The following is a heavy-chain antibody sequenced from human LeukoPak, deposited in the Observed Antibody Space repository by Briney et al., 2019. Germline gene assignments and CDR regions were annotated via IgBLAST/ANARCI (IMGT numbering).Heavy chain of an antibody. CDR2: INHSGST. V-gene: IGHV4-34*01. Sequence: PSETLSLTCAVYGGSFSGYYWSWIRQPPGKGLEWIGEINHSGSTNYNPSLKSRVTISVDTSKNQFSLKLSSVTAADTAVYYCARHNLIAVFYYWGQGTLVTVSS. CDR1: GGSFSGYY. CDR3: ARHNLIAVFYY. D-gene: IGHD6-19*01. J-gene: IGHJ4*02.